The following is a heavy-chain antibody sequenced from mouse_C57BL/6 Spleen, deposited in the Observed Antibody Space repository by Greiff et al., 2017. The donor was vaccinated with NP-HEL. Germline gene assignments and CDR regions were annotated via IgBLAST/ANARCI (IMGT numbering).Heavy chain of an antibody. CDR1: GYTFTSYW. V-gene: IGHV1-72*01. CDR3: ARGGSTMIRGNWYFDV. J-gene: IGHJ1*03. D-gene: IGHD2-4*01. CDR2: IDPNSGGT. Sequence: QVQLQQPGAELVKPGASVKLSCKASGYTFTSYWMHWVKQRPGRGLEWIGRIDPNSGGTKYNEKFQSKATLTVDKPSSTAYMQLSSLTSEDSAVYYCARGGSTMIRGNWYFDVWGTGTTVTVSS.